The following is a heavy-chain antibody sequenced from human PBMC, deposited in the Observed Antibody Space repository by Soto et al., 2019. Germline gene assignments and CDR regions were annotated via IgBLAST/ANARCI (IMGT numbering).Heavy chain of an antibody. CDR2: IRYDGSNK. CDR3: ARVRVVITKDYYYGMDV. V-gene: IGHV3-33*01. CDR1: GFTFSSYG. J-gene: IGHJ6*02. Sequence: PGGSLRLSCAASGFTFSSYGMHWVRQAPGKGLEWVAVIRYDGSNKYYADSVKGRFTISRDNSKNTLYLQMNSLRAEDTAVYYCARVRVVITKDYYYGMDVWGQGTTVTVSS. D-gene: IGHD3-22*01.